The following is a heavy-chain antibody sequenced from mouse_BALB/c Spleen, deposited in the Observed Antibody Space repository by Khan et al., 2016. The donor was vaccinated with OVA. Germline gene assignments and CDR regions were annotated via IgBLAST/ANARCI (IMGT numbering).Heavy chain of an antibody. CDR3: ARGYYRYDVYYAMDY. CDR1: GFSLSRYN. Sequence: VELVESGPGLVAPSQSLSITCTVSGFSLSRYNIHWVRQPPGKGLEWLGMIWGGGGTDYNSTLKSRLSISKDNSKSQVFLKMNSLQTDDTAMYYCARGYYRYDVYYAMDYWGQGTSVTVSS. D-gene: IGHD2-14*01. V-gene: IGHV2-6-4*01. J-gene: IGHJ4*01. CDR2: IWGGGGT.